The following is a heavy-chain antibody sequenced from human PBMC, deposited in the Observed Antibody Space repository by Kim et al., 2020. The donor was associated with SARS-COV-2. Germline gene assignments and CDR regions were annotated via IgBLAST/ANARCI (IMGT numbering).Heavy chain of an antibody. Sequence: SETLSLTCTVSGGSISSGGYYWSWIRQHPGKGLEWIGYIYYSGSTYYNPSLKSRVTISVDTSKNQFSLKLSSLTAADTAVYYCARGGVLRYFDWLGTGLGPYYFDYWGQGTLVTVSS. CDR3: ARGGVLRYFDWLGTGLGPYYFDY. CDR2: IYYSGST. V-gene: IGHV4-31*03. D-gene: IGHD3-9*01. J-gene: IGHJ4*02. CDR1: GGSISSGGYY.